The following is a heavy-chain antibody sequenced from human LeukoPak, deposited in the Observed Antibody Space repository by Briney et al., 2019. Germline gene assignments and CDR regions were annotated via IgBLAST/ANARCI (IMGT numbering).Heavy chain of an antibody. Sequence: ASVKVSCKASGYTFTRYYMHWGRQAPGQGLEWMGIINPSGGSTSYAQKFQGRVTMTRDTSTSTVYMELSSLRSEDTAVYYCARDSPAVGFDYWGQGTLVTVSS. J-gene: IGHJ4*02. CDR3: ARDSPAVGFDY. D-gene: IGHD3-16*01. V-gene: IGHV1-46*01. CDR1: GYTFTRYY. CDR2: INPSGGST.